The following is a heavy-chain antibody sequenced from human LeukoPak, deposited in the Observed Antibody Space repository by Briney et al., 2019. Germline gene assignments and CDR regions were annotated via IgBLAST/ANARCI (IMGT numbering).Heavy chain of an antibody. CDR1: GFTFSSYA. Sequence: GGSLRLSCAASGFTFSSYAMHWVRQAPGKGLEWVAVISYDGSNKYYADSVKGRFTISRDNSKNTLYLQMNSLRAEDTAVYYCARDGGGYNGFDYWGQGTLVTVSS. CDR2: ISYDGSNK. J-gene: IGHJ4*02. D-gene: IGHD5-24*01. CDR3: ARDGGGYNGFDY. V-gene: IGHV3-30*04.